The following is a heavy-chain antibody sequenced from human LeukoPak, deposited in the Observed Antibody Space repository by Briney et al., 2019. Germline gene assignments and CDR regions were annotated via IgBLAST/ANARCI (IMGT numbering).Heavy chain of an antibody. Sequence: NAGGSLRLSCAASGFAFSNAWMSWVRQAPGKGLEWVGRIKSKTNGETTDYAAPLKGRFTISRDDSKNTLFPQVNTLKTEDTAMYYCTSDDPVNRSWGQGTLVTVSS. V-gene: IGHV3-15*01. CDR3: TSDDPVNRS. CDR2: IKSKTNGETT. CDR1: GFAFSNAW. J-gene: IGHJ4*02.